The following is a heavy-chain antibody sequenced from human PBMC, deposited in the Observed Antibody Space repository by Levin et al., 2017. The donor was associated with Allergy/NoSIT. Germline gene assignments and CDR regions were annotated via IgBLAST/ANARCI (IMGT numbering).Heavy chain of an antibody. J-gene: IGHJ1*01. CDR1: GYNFANYW. V-gene: IGHV5-51*01. D-gene: IGHD3-22*01. CDR3: ARREYYDSSGYEEFQY. Sequence: GESLKISCKGSGYNFANYWIGWVRQMPGKGLEWMGIIYPGDSDTRYSPSFQGQVTLSADKSISTAYLQWSNLKASDSGVYYCARREYYDSSGYEEFQYWGQGTLVIVSS. CDR2: IYPGDSDT.